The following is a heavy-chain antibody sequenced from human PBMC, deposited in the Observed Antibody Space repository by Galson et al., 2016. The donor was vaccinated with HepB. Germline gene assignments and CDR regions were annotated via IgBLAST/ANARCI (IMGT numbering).Heavy chain of an antibody. CDR1: GFTLSTYA. CDR3: TRDGYNHIAFDI. CDR2: SSGTGATT. V-gene: IGHV3-23*01. J-gene: IGHJ3*02. D-gene: IGHD5-24*01. Sequence: SLRLSCAASGFTLSTYAMSWVRQAPGKGLEWVSSSSGTGATTYYADSVKGRFTISGDNLRNTLYLQLDSLRAEDTALYYCTRDGYNHIAFDIWGRGTMVTVSS.